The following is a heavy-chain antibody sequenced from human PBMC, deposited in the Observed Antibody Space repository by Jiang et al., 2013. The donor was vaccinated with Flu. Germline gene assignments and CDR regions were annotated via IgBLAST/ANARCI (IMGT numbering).Heavy chain of an antibody. J-gene: IGHJ4*02. D-gene: IGHD2-2*01. CDR2: IYYSGST. V-gene: IGHV4-59*01. Sequence: KGLEWIGYIYYSGSTKLNPSLKSRVTISVDTSKNQFSLKLSSVTAADTAVYYCARDAVVPGAGGGYAGGWDYWGQGTLVTVSS. CDR3: ARDAVVPGAGGGYAGGWDY.